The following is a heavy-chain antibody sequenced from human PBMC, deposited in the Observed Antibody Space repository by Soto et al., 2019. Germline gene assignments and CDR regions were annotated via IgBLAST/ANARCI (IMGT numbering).Heavy chain of an antibody. CDR2: IYYSGST. CDR1: GGSISSYY. V-gene: IGHV4-59*08. J-gene: IGHJ3*02. D-gene: IGHD3-10*01. Sequence: SETLSLTCTVSGGSISSYYWSWIRQPPGKGLEWIGDIYYSGSTNYNPSLKSRVTISVDTSKNQFSLKLSSVTAADTAVYFCARRYGLSAFDIWGQGTMVT. CDR3: ARRYGLSAFDI.